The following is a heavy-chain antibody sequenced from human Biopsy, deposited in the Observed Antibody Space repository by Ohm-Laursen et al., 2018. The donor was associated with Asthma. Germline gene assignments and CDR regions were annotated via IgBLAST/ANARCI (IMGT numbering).Heavy chain of an antibody. Sequence: SVKISCKASGYNFISFAVHWVRQAPGQRLEWLGWVNTGNGDTKYSQKFQGRVTITRDTSASTAYMELRSLRSEDTATYYCARTYYDFLTGQVKDVFGVWGQGTMVTVSS. CDR1: GYNFISFA. V-gene: IGHV1-3*04. CDR3: ARTYYDFLTGQVKDVFGV. CDR2: VNTGNGDT. J-gene: IGHJ3*01. D-gene: IGHD3-9*01.